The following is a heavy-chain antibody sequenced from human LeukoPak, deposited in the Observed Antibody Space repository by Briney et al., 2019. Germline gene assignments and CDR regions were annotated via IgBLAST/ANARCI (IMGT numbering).Heavy chain of an antibody. CDR2: INPNSADT. Sequence: ASVKVSCKASGYTFTGYYMHWVRQAPGQGLEWMGWINPNSADTKYAQKFQGRVTMTRDTSISTTYMELSRLRSDDTAVYYCARNDFWSGYPGSDMDVWGKGTTVTVSS. V-gene: IGHV1-2*02. CDR1: GYTFTGYY. D-gene: IGHD3-3*01. J-gene: IGHJ6*03. CDR3: ARNDFWSGYPGSDMDV.